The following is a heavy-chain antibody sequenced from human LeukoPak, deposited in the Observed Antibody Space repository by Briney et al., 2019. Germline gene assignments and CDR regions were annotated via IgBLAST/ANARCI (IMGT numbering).Heavy chain of an antibody. Sequence: ASVKVSCKASGGTFSSYAISWVRQAPGQGLEWMGYINPTSGGTNYAQEFQGRVTMTRDTSISTAYMELSRLTSDDTAVYYCARGEMITFGGVIVISTFDIWGQGTMVTVS. J-gene: IGHJ3*02. V-gene: IGHV1-2*02. D-gene: IGHD3-16*02. CDR1: GGTFSSYA. CDR3: ARGEMITFGGVIVISTFDI. CDR2: INPTSGGT.